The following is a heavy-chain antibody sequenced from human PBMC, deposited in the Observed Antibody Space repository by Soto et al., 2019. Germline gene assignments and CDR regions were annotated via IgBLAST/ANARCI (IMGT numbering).Heavy chain of an antibody. CDR1: GFTFSSYG. V-gene: IGHV3-33*01. J-gene: IGHJ4*02. CDR2: IWYDGSNK. D-gene: IGHD2-2*01. CDR3: ARARSGYCSSTSCQDIALDY. Sequence: PGGSLRLSCAASGFTFSSYGMHWVRQAPGKGLEWVAVIWYDGSNKYYADSVKGRFTISRDNSKNTLYLQMNSLRAEDTAVYYCARARSGYCSSTSCQDIALDYWGQGTLVTVSS.